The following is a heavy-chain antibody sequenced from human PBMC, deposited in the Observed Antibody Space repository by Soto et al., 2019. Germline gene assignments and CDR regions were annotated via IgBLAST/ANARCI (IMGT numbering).Heavy chain of an antibody. J-gene: IGHJ4*02. Sequence: GGSLRLSCAASGFTFSNAWMSWVRQAPGKGLEWVGRIKSKTDGGTTDYAARVKGRFTISSDDSKNTLYLQMNSLKTEDTAVYYCTTDLVRLYPAGNYWGQGTLVTISS. CDR1: GFTFSNAW. D-gene: IGHD1-1*01. V-gene: IGHV3-15*01. CDR2: IKSKTDGGTT. CDR3: TTDLVRLYPAGNY.